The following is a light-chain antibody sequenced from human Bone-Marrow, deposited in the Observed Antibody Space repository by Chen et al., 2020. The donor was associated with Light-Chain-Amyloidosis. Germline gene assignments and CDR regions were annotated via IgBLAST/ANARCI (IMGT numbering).Light chain of an antibody. V-gene: IGLV3-25*03. J-gene: IGLJ2*01. CDR1: DLPTKY. CDR2: RDT. Sequence: SYELTQPPSLSVSPGQTARITCSGDDLPTKYAYWYQQKPGQAPVLVIHRDTERPSGISERFSGSSSGTTATLTISEVQAEDEADYHCQSADSSGTYEVIFGGGTKLTVL. CDR3: QSADSSGTYEVI.